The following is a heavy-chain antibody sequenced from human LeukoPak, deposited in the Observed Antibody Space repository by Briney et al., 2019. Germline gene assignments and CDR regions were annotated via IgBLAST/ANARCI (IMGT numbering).Heavy chain of an antibody. CDR3: ARVVVIIRSDYYYHYGMDV. Sequence: SETLSLTCAVYGGSFSGYYWSWIRQPPGKGLEWIGEINHSGSTNYNPSLKSRVTISVDTSKNQFSLKLSSVTAADTAVYYCARVVVIIRSDYYYHYGMDVWGQGTTVTVSS. D-gene: IGHD3-22*01. CDR1: GGSFSGYY. J-gene: IGHJ6*02. V-gene: IGHV4-34*01. CDR2: INHSGST.